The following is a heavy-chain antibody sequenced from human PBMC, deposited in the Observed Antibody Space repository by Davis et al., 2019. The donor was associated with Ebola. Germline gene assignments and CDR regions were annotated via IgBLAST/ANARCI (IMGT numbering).Heavy chain of an antibody. CDR2: INPNSGGT. D-gene: IGHD2-15*01. CDR1: GYTFTSYG. J-gene: IGHJ6*02. CDR3: ARGPPDCSGGSCYIYYYYGMDV. V-gene: IGHV1-2*04. Sequence: AASVKVSCKASGYTFTSYGISWVRQAPGQGLEWMGWINPNSGGTNYAQKFQGWVTMTRDTSISTAYMELSRLRSDDTAVYYCARGPPDCSGGSCYIYYYYGMDVWGQGTTVTVSS.